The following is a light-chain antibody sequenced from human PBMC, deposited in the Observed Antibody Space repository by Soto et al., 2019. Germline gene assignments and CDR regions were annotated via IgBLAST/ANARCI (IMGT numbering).Light chain of an antibody. CDR1: QSVSSK. CDR3: QQYGSSLIT. CDR2: GAS. Sequence: EIVLTQSPATLSLSPWERATLSCRASQSVSSKLAWYQQKPGQAPRLLIYGASSRATGIPDRFSGSGSGTDFTLTISRLEPEDFAVYYCQQYGSSLITFGQGTRLEIK. V-gene: IGKV3-20*01. J-gene: IGKJ5*01.